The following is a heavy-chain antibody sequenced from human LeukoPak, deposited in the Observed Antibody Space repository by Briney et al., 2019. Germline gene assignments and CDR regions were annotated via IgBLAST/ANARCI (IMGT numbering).Heavy chain of an antibody. V-gene: IGHV4-59*01. CDR3: ARVYRWLHYFDC. CDR2: IYYSGST. D-gene: IGHD5-24*01. CDR1: GGSISSYY. J-gene: IGHJ4*02. Sequence: SSETLSLTCTVSGGSISSYYWSWIRQPPGKGLEWIGYIYYSGSTNYNPSLKSRVTISVDTSKNQFSLKLSSVTAADTAVYYCARVYRWLHYFDCWGQGTLVTVSS.